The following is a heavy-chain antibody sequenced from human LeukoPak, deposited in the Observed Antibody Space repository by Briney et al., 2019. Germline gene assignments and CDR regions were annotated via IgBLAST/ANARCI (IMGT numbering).Heavy chain of an antibody. V-gene: IGHV3-74*01. CDR2: INTDTRGT. CDR1: GLTFTDYW. CDR3: ARAGAYHFDN. D-gene: IGHD3-16*01. J-gene: IGHJ4*02. Sequence: SGGSLRLSCAASGLTFTDYWMHWVRQVPGKGLVWVSIINTDTRGTYYADSVKGRFTISRDNAKSILYLQMDSLRAEDTAVYYCARAGAYHFDNWGQGTLVTVSS.